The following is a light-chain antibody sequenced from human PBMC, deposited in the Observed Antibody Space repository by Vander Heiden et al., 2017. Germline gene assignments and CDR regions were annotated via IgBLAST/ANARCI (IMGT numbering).Light chain of an antibody. CDR2: GAS. CDR3: QQYGSSPWT. CDR1: QRVSSNY. V-gene: IGKV3-20*01. J-gene: IGKJ1*01. Sequence: EIVLTQSPVSLSLSPGERATLSCRASQRVSSNYLAWYQQRPGQAPRLLIYGASTRATGIPDRFSGSGSGTDFTLSISRVEPEDSAVYSCQQYGSSPWTFGQGTKVEIK.